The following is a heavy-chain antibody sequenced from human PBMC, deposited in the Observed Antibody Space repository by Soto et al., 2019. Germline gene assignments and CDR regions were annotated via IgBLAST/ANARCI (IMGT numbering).Heavy chain of an antibody. Sequence: EMQLLESGGGLVQAGGSLRLSCAASGFTVSSYALNWVRQAPGKGLEWVAGISAGTDYADSVKCRFTIPRDPSKNTLYLQMNSMRAEDTAIYFCAIRMYSTRWYYLDYWGQGTLVTVSS. V-gene: IGHV3-23*01. CDR3: AIRMYSTRWYYLDY. J-gene: IGHJ4*02. CDR1: GFTVSSYA. D-gene: IGHD6-13*01. CDR2: ISAGT.